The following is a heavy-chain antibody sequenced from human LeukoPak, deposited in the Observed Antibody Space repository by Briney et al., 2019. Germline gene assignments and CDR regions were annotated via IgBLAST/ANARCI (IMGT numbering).Heavy chain of an antibody. CDR2: ISGSSSTI. CDR1: GITFSSYA. V-gene: IGHV3-48*02. J-gene: IGHJ4*02. Sequence: PGGSLRLSCAASGITFSSYAMSWVRQAPGKGLEWVSYISGSSSTIYYADSVKGRFTISRDNAKNSLYLQMNSLRDEDTAVYYCARSLLLGTSVDYWGQGTLVTVSS. D-gene: IGHD3-22*01. CDR3: ARSLLLGTSVDY.